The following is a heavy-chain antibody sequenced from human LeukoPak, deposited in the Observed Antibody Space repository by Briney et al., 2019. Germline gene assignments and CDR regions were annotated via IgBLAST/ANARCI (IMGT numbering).Heavy chain of an antibody. V-gene: IGHV4-59*10. CDR1: GGSFSGYY. CDR2: IYTSGST. CDR3: ASGLGGGYSSSWYSY. Sequence: SETLSLTCAVYGGSFSGYYWSWIRQPAGKGLEWIGRIYTSGSTNYNPSLKSRVTISVDTSKNQFSLKLSSVTAADTAVYYCASGLGGGYSSSWYSYWGQGTLVTVSS. J-gene: IGHJ4*02. D-gene: IGHD6-13*01.